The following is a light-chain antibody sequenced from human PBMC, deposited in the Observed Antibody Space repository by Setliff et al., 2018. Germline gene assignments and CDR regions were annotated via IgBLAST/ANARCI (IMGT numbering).Light chain of an antibody. CDR2: EVS. Sequence: QSALTQPASVSGSPGQSITISCTGTSSDVGYYNYVSWYQQHPGEAPQLKIYEVSNRPSGVSYRFTGSKSGNTASLTISGLQAGDEADYYFSSHSSTGTYVFRTGTKVTVL. V-gene: IGLV2-14*01. J-gene: IGLJ1*01. CDR3: SSHSSTGTYV. CDR1: SSDVGYYNY.